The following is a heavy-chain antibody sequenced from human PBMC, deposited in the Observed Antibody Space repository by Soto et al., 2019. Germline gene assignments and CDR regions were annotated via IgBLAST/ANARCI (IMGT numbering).Heavy chain of an antibody. CDR1: GDSVSSNSAA. CDR2: TYYRSKWYN. CDR3: ARGGAARPFDYYYYYGMDV. Sequence: PSQTLSLTCVISGDSVSSNSAAWNWIRQSPSRGLEWLGRTYYRSKWYNDYAVSVKSRITINPDTSKNQFSLQLNSVNPEDTAVYYCARGGAARPFDYYYYYGMDVWGQGTTVTVSS. D-gene: IGHD6-6*01. V-gene: IGHV6-1*01. J-gene: IGHJ6*02.